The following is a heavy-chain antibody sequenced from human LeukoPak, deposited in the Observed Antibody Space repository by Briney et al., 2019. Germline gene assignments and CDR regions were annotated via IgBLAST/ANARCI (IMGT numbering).Heavy chain of an antibody. J-gene: IGHJ4*02. CDR3: ARDYCSGGSCYSFDY. CDR1: GYTFTGYY. Sequence: ASVKVSCKASGYTFTGYYMHWVRQAPGQGLEWMGWINPNSGGTNYAQKFQGRVTMIRDTSISTAYMELSRLRSDDTAVYYCARDYCSGGSCYSFDYWGQGTLVTVSS. V-gene: IGHV1-2*02. D-gene: IGHD2-15*01. CDR2: INPNSGGT.